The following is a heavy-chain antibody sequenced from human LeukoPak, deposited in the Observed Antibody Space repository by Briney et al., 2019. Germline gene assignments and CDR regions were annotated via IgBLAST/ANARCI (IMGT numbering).Heavy chain of an antibody. CDR2: MSYSGSS. CDR3: ARDGYSDSSGYDYPPSV. Sequence: SETLSRTCTVSGGSSSSYYWSWIRQPPGKGLEGMGYMSYSGSSNYNPSLRSRVTISVDASKKQFSLKLSSVTAADTAVYYCARDGYSDSSGYDYPPSVWGQGTLVTVSS. D-gene: IGHD3-22*01. V-gene: IGHV4-59*01. CDR1: GGSSSSYY. J-gene: IGHJ4*02.